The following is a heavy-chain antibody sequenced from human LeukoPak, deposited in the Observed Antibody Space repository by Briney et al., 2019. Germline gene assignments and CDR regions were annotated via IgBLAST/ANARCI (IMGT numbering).Heavy chain of an antibody. CDR1: RFTFSSYG. CDR3: AKDLRGHIVVVTATSGVAFDY. J-gene: IGHJ4*02. D-gene: IGHD2-21*02. V-gene: IGHV3-30*18. Sequence: GGSLRLSCAASRFTFSSYGMHWVRQAPGKGLEWVAVISYDGSNKYYADSVKGRFTISRDNAKNSLYLQMNSLRAEDTALYYCAKDLRGHIVVVTATSGVAFDYWGQGTLVTVSS. CDR2: ISYDGSNK.